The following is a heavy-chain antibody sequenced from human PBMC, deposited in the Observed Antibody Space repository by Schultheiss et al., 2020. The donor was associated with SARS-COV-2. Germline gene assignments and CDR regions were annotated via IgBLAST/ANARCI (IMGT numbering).Heavy chain of an antibody. V-gene: IGHV3-9*01. J-gene: IGHJ4*02. CDR1: GFTFDDYA. D-gene: IGHD6-19*01. CDR3: AKDREVAVAGTEDY. Sequence: SLKISCAASGFTFDDYAMHWVRQAPGKGLEWVSGISWNSGSTYYADSVKGRFTISRDNSKNTLYLQMNSLRAEDTAVYYCAKDREVAVAGTEDYWGQGTLVTVSS. CDR2: ISWNSGST.